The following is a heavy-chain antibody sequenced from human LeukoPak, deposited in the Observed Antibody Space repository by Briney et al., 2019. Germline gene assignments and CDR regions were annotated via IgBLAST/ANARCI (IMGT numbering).Heavy chain of an antibody. D-gene: IGHD6-13*01. J-gene: IGHJ5*02. V-gene: IGHV5-51*01. Sequence: GESLKISCKGSGYSFTSFWIGWVRQMPGKGLEWMGIIYPGDSDTRYSPSFQGQVTISADKSISTAYLQWSSLKASDTAMYYCARHNGYGSSLVWFDPWGQGTLVTVSS. CDR3: ARHNGYGSSLVWFDP. CDR2: IYPGDSDT. CDR1: GYSFTSFW.